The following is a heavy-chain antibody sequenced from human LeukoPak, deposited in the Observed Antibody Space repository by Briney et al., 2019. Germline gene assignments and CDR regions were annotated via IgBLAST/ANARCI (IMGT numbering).Heavy chain of an antibody. D-gene: IGHD3-10*01. J-gene: IGHJ4*02. CDR3: ARVRPRHDGFGVDY. V-gene: IGHV1-2*02. Sequence: ASVKVSCKASGYTFTGYYMHWLRQAPGQGLEWMGWINPNSGGTNYAQKFQGRVTMTRDTSISTAYMELSRLRSDDTAVYYCARVRPRHDGFGVDYWGQGTLVTVSS. CDR1: GYTFTGYY. CDR2: INPNSGGT.